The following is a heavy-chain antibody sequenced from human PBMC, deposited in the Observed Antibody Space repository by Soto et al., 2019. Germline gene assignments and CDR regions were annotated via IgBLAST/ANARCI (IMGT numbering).Heavy chain of an antibody. CDR2: IYHIGSP. D-gene: IGHD6-19*01. CDR1: GRSVSSGGYY. V-gene: IGHV4-31*03. Sequence: SETLSLTCTFSGRSVSSGGYYWTWIRQHPGRGLEWIGYIYHIGSPYYNPSLESRVTISLDTSKNQFSLNLTSVTAADTAIYYCVRDRALDSSGHWFDTWGQGTLVTVSS. J-gene: IGHJ5*02. CDR3: VRDRALDSSGHWFDT.